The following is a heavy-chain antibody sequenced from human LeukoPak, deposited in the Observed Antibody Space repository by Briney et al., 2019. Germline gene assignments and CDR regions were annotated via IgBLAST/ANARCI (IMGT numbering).Heavy chain of an antibody. D-gene: IGHD3-22*01. CDR1: GGSISSSSYY. CDR2: IYYSGST. CDR3: ARVYDSSGFDY. V-gene: IGHV4-39*01. Sequence: NPSETLSLTCTVSGGSISSSSYYWGWIRQPPGKGLEWIGSIYYSGSTYYNPSLKSRVTISVDTSKNQFSLKLSSVTAADTAVYYCARVYDSSGFDYWGQGTLVAVSS. J-gene: IGHJ4*02.